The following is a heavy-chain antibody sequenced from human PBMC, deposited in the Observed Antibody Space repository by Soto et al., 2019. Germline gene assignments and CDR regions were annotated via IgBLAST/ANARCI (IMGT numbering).Heavy chain of an antibody. CDR2: IYYSGST. D-gene: IGHD3-3*01. Sequence: QVQLQESGPGLVKPSQTLSLTCTVSGGSISSGDYYWSWIRQHPGKGLEWIGYIYYSGSTYYNPSLKSLVNISVDTSKNQFSLKLSSVTAADTAVYYCARWWSGSRQGFDPWGQGTLVTVSS. CDR1: GGSISSGDYY. J-gene: IGHJ5*02. V-gene: IGHV4-31*01. CDR3: ARWWSGSRQGFDP.